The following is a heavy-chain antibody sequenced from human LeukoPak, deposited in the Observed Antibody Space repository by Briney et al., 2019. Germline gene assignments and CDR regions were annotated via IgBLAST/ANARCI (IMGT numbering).Heavy chain of an antibody. CDR2: ISGSGGST. CDR3: AKDEIRPAYLFDY. CDR1: GFTFSSYE. Sequence: GGSLRLSCAASGFTFSSYEMNWVRQAPGKGLEWVSAISGSGGSTYYADSVKGRFTISRDNSKNTLYLQMNSLRAEDTAVYYCAKDEIRPAYLFDYWGQGTLVTVSS. J-gene: IGHJ4*02. V-gene: IGHV3-23*01. D-gene: IGHD3-16*01.